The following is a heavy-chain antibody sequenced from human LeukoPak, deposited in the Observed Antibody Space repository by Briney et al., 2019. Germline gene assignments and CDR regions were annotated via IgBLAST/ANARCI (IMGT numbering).Heavy chain of an antibody. V-gene: IGHV1-24*01. CDR1: GYTLTELS. CDR2: FDPEDGET. D-gene: IGHD6-13*01. Sequence: VASVKVSCKVSGYTLTELSMHWVRQAPGKGLEWMGGFDPEDGETIYAQKFQGRVTITADESTSTAYMELSSLRSEDTAVYYCATAGIAAAGTTPGYYYYGMDVWGQGTTVTVSS. J-gene: IGHJ6*02. CDR3: ATAGIAAAGTTPGYYYYGMDV.